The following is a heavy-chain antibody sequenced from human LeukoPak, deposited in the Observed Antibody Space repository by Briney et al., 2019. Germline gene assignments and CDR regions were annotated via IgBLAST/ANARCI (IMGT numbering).Heavy chain of an antibody. Sequence: ASVKVSCKASGYTFTSYYMHWVRQAPGQGLEWMGIINPSGGSTSYANKFQGRVTMTRDTSTSTVYMELSSLRSEDTAVYYCARVGSTVKVVDYWGQGTLVTVSS. CDR2: INPSGGST. D-gene: IGHD4-11*01. J-gene: IGHJ4*02. CDR1: GYTFTSYY. CDR3: ARVGSTVKVVDY. V-gene: IGHV1-46*03.